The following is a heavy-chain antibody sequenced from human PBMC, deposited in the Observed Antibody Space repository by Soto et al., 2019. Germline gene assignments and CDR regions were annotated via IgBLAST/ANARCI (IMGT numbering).Heavy chain of an antibody. V-gene: IGHV3-30*03. J-gene: IGHJ4*02. CDR2: ISGDGINT. D-gene: IGHD1-26*01. Sequence: QIQLVESVGDVVQPGKSLRLSCAASGFNFGFFGMHWVRQAPGKGLEWVAFISGDGINTQYADSVRGRFTLSRDYSRKTMYLQMDSLRDEDTALYYCARGNLSFDFDSWGLGTLVTVSS. CDR3: ARGNLSFDFDS. CDR1: GFNFGFFG.